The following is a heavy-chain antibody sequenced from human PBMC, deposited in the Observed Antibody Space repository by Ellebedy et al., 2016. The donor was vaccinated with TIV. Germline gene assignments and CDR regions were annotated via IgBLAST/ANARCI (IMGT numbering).Heavy chain of an antibody. CDR1: GFTFYRNA. CDR3: ARYGVGSGLDY. J-gene: IGHJ4*02. D-gene: IGHD6-19*01. CDR2: ISSDGNNK. V-gene: IGHV3-30-3*01. Sequence: PGGSLRLSCAASGFTFYRNAMHWVRRAPGKGLEWLAVISSDGNNKFYADSVKGRFTVSRDNSKTTLFVEMTSLRVEDTGVYYCARYGVGSGLDYWGQGTLFTVSS.